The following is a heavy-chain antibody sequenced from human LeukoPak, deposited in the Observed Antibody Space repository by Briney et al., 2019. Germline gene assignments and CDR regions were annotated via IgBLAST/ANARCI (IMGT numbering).Heavy chain of an antibody. CDR2: INHSGST. J-gene: IGHJ4*02. V-gene: IGHV4-34*01. Sequence: PSETLSLTCAVYGGSFSGYYWSWIRQPPGKGLEWIGEINHSGSTNYNPSLKSRVTISVDTSKNQFSLRLSSVTAADTAVYYYARGPVWYGSGSYPDWGQGTLVTVSS. CDR3: ARGPVWYGSGSYPD. CDR1: GGSFSGYY. D-gene: IGHD3-10*01.